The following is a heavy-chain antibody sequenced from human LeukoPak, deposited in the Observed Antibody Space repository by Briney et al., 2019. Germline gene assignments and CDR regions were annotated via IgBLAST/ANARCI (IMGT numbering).Heavy chain of an antibody. J-gene: IGHJ4*02. D-gene: IGHD3-22*01. V-gene: IGHV4-34*01. Sequence: SETLSLTCAVYGGSFSGYYWSWIRQPPGKGLEWIGEINHSGSTNYNPSLKSRVTISVDTSKNQFSLKLSSVTAADTAVYYCARAKDNYYDSSGGLDYWGQGTLVTVSS. CDR1: GGSFSGYY. CDR2: INHSGST. CDR3: ARAKDNYYDSSGGLDY.